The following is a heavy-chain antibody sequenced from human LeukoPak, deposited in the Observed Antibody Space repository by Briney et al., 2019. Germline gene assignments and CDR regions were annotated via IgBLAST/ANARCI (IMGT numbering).Heavy chain of an antibody. V-gene: IGHV1-69*13. Sequence: ASVKVSCKASGGTFSSYAISWVRQAPAQGLEWMGGIIPIFGTANYAQKFQGRVTITADESTSTAYMELSSLRSEDTAVYYCARSKRYCSGGSCYSFDYWGQGTLVTVSS. D-gene: IGHD2-15*01. CDR3: ARSKRYCSGGSCYSFDY. CDR1: GGTFSSYA. J-gene: IGHJ4*02. CDR2: IIPIFGTA.